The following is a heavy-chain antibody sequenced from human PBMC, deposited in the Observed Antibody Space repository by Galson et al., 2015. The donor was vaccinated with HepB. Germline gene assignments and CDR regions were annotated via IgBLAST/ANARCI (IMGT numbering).Heavy chain of an antibody. Sequence: SVKVSCKASGYTFTIYGITWVRKAPGQGLEWMGWISAYTGDTKYQQNFQGRVTMTTDTSTTTAYMELRSLRSDDTAVYYCARWGSYSADYNRYGMDVWGQGTTVTVSS. CDR3: ARWGSYSADYNRYGMDV. CDR2: ISAYTGDT. D-gene: IGHD1-26*01. CDR1: GYTFTIYG. J-gene: IGHJ6*02. V-gene: IGHV1-18*04.